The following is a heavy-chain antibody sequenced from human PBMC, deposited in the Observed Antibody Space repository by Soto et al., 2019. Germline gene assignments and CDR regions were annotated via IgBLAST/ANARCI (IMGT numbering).Heavy chain of an antibody. Sequence: SETLSLTCTVSGGSVSSGSYYWSWIRQPPGKGLEWIGYMYNTGSTVYNPSFKSRVTISVDTSKNQFSLKLNPVTAADTAVYYCARDLWGYCGTDCYPLDVWGQGTTVTVSS. D-gene: IGHD2-21*02. CDR2: MYNTGST. J-gene: IGHJ6*02. V-gene: IGHV4-61*01. CDR3: ARDLWGYCGTDCYPLDV. CDR1: GGSVSSGSYY.